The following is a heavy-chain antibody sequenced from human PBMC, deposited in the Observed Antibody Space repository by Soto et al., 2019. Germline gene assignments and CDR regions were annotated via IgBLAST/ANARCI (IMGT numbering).Heavy chain of an antibody. D-gene: IGHD4-17*01. V-gene: IGHV1-69*01. CDR3: ARDGVDVSRTTVRHGALAI. Sequence: QVQLVQSGAEVKKPGSSVKVSCKASGGSFSTYGISWVRQAPGQGLEWMGGFLPVFTTAKYAQKFQGRVSITAGESTYTASMELSSLRSEDTSVYFCARDGVDVSRTTVRHGALAIWCQGTVVSVPS. J-gene: IGHJ3*02. CDR1: GGSFSTYG. CDR2: FLPVFTTA.